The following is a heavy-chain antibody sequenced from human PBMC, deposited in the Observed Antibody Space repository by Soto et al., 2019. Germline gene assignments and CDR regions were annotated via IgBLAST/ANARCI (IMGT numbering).Heavy chain of an antibody. CDR2: IYATGKN. D-gene: IGHD1-7*01. J-gene: IGHJ4*02. V-gene: IGHV4-4*07. Sequence: QVQLQESGPGLVKPSETLSLTCSVSGASITDYSWNWIRQSAGKGLEWIGRIYATGKNQVNPSLQRRVTLSLDTSKNQFSLKLTSVTAADSAVYYCARESGENWSYEAYWGQGTLVTVSS. CDR3: ARESGENWSYEAY. CDR1: GASITDYS.